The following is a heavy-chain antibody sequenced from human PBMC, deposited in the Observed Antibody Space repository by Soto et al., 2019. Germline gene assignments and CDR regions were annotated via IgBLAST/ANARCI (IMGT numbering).Heavy chain of an antibody. CDR3: ARTADFWSGENYFDY. CDR1: GGSISSYY. V-gene: IGHV4-59*08. J-gene: IGHJ4*02. D-gene: IGHD3-3*01. CDR2: IYYSGST. Sequence: SETLSLTCTVSGGSISSYYWSWIRQHPGKGLEWIGYIYYSGSTNYNPSLKSRVTISVDTSKNQFSLKLSSVTAADTAVYYCARTADFWSGENYFDYWGQGTLVTVSS.